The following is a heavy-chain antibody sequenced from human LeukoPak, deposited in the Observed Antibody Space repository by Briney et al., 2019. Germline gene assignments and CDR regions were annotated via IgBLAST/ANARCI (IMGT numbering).Heavy chain of an antibody. D-gene: IGHD3-10*01. CDR2: ISWNSANI. CDR3: AKVRSAFRFGDIGLDS. CDR1: GFTFSSYS. Sequence: QPGGSLRLSCAPSGFTFSSYSMNWVRQAPGKGLEWVSGISWNSANIAYMDSVKGRFTISRDSAKKSLYLQMNSLRPEDTALYYCAKVRSAFRFGDIGLDSWGQGTLVTVSS. J-gene: IGHJ4*02. V-gene: IGHV3-9*01.